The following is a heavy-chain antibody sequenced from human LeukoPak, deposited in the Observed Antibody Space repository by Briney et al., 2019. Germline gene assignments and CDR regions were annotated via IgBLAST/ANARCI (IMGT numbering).Heavy chain of an antibody. J-gene: IGHJ1*01. D-gene: IGHD4-17*01. CDR3: ARDPNGDYIGAFDFQR. V-gene: IGHV3-23*01. CDR1: GFTLSNYA. CDR2: IRGSGTST. Sequence: GGSLRLSCVGSGFTLSNYAMMWVRQTQGKRLEWVSAIRGSGTSTFYADSVKGRFTIFRDNFKNTVYLQMNNLRADDSAVYYCARDPNGDYIGAFDFQRWGLGTQVTVSS.